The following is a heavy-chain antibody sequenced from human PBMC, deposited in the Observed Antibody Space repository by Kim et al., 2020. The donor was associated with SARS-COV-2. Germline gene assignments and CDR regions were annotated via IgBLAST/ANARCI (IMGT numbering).Heavy chain of an antibody. D-gene: IGHD3-3*01. CDR3: ARDRSWSGYYSAFDI. J-gene: IGHJ3*02. Sequence: GGSLRLSCAASGFTFSSYEMNWVRQAPGKGLEWVSYISSSGSTIYYADSVKGRFTISRDNAKNSLYLQMNSLRAEDTAVYYCARDRSWSGYYSAFDIWGQGTMVTVSS. V-gene: IGHV3-48*03. CDR1: GFTFSSYE. CDR2: ISSSGSTI.